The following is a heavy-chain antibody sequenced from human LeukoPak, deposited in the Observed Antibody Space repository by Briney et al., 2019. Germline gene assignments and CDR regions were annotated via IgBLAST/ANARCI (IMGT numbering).Heavy chain of an antibody. J-gene: IGHJ6*03. CDR1: GDTFSSYG. V-gene: IGHV1-18*01. CDR2: SSAYNGNT. CDR3: ARELWGTQPNTNSYNYMDV. D-gene: IGHD3-16*01. Sequence: GAPVKVSCKASGDTFSSYGSSWVRQAPRQGLQWMGGSSAYNGNTNYAQKLQGRVTITTDTSPSTAYMEPTSLRSDDTTVYCCARELWGTQPNTNSYNYMDVWGKGTTVTVSS.